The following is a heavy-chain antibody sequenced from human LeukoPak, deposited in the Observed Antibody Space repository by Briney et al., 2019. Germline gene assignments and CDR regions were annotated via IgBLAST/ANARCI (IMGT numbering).Heavy chain of an antibody. CDR2: IIPIFGTA. V-gene: IGHV1-69*13. CDR3: ARGTQVTYYDFWSGYRFDP. CDR1: GGTFSSYA. D-gene: IGHD3-3*01. Sequence: SVKVSCKASGGTFSSYAISWVRQAPGQGLEWMGGIIPIFGTANYAQKFQGKVTITADESTSTAYMELSSLRSEDTAVYYCARGTQVTYYDFWSGYRFDPWGQGTLVTVSS. J-gene: IGHJ5*02.